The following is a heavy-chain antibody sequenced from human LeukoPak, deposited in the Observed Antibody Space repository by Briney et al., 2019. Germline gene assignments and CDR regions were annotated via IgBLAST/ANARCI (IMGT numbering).Heavy chain of an antibody. D-gene: IGHD5-18*01. CDR1: GGSFSGYY. CDR3: AGAAMDTAMVKVGDY. Sequence: SETLSLTCAVYGGSFSGYYWSWIRQPPGKGLEWIGEINHSGSTNYNPSLKSRVTISVDTSKNQFSLKLSSVTAADTAVYYCAGAAMDTAMVKVGDYWGQGTLVTVSS. V-gene: IGHV4-34*01. CDR2: INHSGST. J-gene: IGHJ4*02.